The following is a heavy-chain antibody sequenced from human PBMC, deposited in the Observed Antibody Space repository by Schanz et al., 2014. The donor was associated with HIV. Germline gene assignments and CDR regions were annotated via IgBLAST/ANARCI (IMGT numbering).Heavy chain of an antibody. Sequence: QVQLVESGGGVVQPGRSLRLSCAASGFTFSSFAMHWVRQAPGKGLEWVALISYEGSKTYYADSVKGRFTISRANSKNTLYLQMNSLRAEDTAVYYCARDAQGSWNWGYFDSPGQGTLVIVSS. D-gene: IGHD1-7*01. CDR1: GFTFSSFA. J-gene: IGHJ4*02. V-gene: IGHV3-30*04. CDR2: ISYEGSKT. CDR3: ARDAQGSWNWGYFDS.